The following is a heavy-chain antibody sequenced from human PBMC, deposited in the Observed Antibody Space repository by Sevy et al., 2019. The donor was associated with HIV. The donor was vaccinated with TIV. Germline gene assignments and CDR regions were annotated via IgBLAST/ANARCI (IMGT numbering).Heavy chain of an antibody. CDR3: AKGGSGGIDHYGMDV. D-gene: IGHD6-25*01. Sequence: GGSLRLSCAASGFRFNNFGMYWVRQAPGKGLEGVAFIRYDGINKYFVDSVKGGSTLSRDNSKETLYLEMKSLRLEDTAIYYCAKGGSGGIDHYGMDVWGQGTTVTVSS. J-gene: IGHJ6*02. CDR1: GFRFNNFG. V-gene: IGHV3-30*02. CDR2: IRYDGINK.